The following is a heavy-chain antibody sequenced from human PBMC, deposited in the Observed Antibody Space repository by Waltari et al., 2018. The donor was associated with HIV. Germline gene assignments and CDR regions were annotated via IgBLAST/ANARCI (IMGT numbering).Heavy chain of an antibody. D-gene: IGHD3-3*01. CDR1: GFTFSSHW. CDR3: AKEQDFGTIIFNYYLGLDV. CDR2: IKVEGSEK. J-gene: IGHJ6*02. Sequence: LVESGGGLVQPGRSLRLSGAASGFTFSSHWMTWVRQAPEKGLEWVANIKVEGSEKYYGDSVRGRFTITRDNANTSLYLQMNRLRVEDTGIYYGAKEQDFGTIIFNYYLGLDVWGQGTSVTVSS. V-gene: IGHV3-7*03.